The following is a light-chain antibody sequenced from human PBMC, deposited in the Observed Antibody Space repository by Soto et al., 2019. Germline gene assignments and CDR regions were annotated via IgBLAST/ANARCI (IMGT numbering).Light chain of an antibody. J-gene: IGKJ1*01. Sequence: DIQVTKSTPTLSASVGDRVTITCRASQTISTWMAWYQQKPGKAPKLLVYDASTLQSGVASRFSGSGSGTEFTLIISGLQPDDSATYYCQQYTNTNNPWMFGQGTNVDIK. V-gene: IGKV1-5*01. CDR2: DAS. CDR3: QQYTNTNNPWM. CDR1: QTISTW.